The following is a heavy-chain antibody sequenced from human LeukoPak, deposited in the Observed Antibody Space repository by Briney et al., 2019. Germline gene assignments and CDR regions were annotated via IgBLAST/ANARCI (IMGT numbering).Heavy chain of an antibody. J-gene: IGHJ4*02. Sequence: GGSLRLSCAASGFTLSSFGMSWVRQAPGKGLEWVSVVSIGDSTYYAGSVKGRFTISRDKTKNTLYLQMHSLRADDTAVYYCAKGGVRGYSYGYLDYWGQGTLVTVSS. V-gene: IGHV3-23*01. D-gene: IGHD5-18*01. CDR3: AKGGVRGYSYGYLDY. CDR2: VSIGDST. CDR1: GFTLSSFG.